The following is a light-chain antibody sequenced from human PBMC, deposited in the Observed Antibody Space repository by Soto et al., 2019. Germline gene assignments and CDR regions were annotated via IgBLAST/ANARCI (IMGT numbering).Light chain of an antibody. CDR3: QQRSNCPLT. J-gene: IGKJ4*01. Sequence: DIVLTQSPATLSFSPGERATLSCRASQRVSSYLAWYQQKPGQAPRLLIYDASHRATGIPARFSGSGSGTDFTLTISSLEPEDFAVYYCQQRSNCPLTFGGGTKVEIK. CDR2: DAS. CDR1: QRVSSY. V-gene: IGKV3-11*01.